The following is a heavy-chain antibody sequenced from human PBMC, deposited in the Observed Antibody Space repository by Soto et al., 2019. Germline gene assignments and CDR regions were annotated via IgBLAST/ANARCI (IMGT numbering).Heavy chain of an antibody. D-gene: IGHD2-15*01. CDR2: INHSGST. J-gene: IGHJ6*03. CDR3: ARGAKGVVVAAHHNYYYYYMDV. V-gene: IGHV4-34*01. Sequence: QVQLQQWGAGLLKPSETLSLTCAVYGGSFSGYYWSWIRQPPGKGLEWIGEINHSGSTNYNPSLKSRVTISVDTSKNQFSLKLSSVTAADTAVYYCARGAKGVVVAAHHNYYYYYMDVWGKGTTVTVSS. CDR1: GGSFSGYY.